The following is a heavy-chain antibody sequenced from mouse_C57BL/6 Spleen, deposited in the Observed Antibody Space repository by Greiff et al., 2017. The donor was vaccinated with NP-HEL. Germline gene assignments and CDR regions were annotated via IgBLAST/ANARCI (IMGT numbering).Heavy chain of an antibody. CDR2: INPNNGGT. V-gene: IGHV1-53*01. Sequence: QVQLQQPGTELVKPGASVKLSCKASGYTFTSYWMHWVKQRPGQGLEWIGNINPNNGGTIYNQKFKGKATLTVDKSSSTAYMELRSLTSEDTAVYYCARGNGNYWYFDVWGTGTTVTVSS. CDR1: GYTFTSYW. D-gene: IGHD2-1*01. J-gene: IGHJ1*03. CDR3: ARGNGNYWYFDV.